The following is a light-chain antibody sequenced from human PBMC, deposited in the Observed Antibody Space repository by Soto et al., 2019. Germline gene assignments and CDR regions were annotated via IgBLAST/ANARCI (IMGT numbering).Light chain of an antibody. Sequence: DIQMTQSPSTLSASVGDRDTFTCRASQSISSWLAWYQQRPGKAPKLLIYKASSLESGVPSRFSGSGSGTELTLTISSLQPDDFATYYCQQYNSYSRTFGQGTKVEIK. CDR3: QQYNSYSRT. V-gene: IGKV1-5*03. J-gene: IGKJ1*01. CDR2: KAS. CDR1: QSISSW.